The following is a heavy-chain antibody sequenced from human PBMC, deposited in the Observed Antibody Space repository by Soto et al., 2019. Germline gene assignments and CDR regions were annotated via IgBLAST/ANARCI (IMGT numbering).Heavy chain of an antibody. D-gene: IGHD3-3*01. CDR1: GYTFASYW. CDR3: ARVTGNYDFYSGHYGGRLDF. J-gene: IGHJ4*02. V-gene: IGHV5-51*01. Sequence: EVQMVQSGAEVMKPGQSLKISCQGFGYTFASYWIAWVRQMPGKGLEWMGIIYPGDSDTRYSPSFEGQVTFSADKSSSTAYLQWSSLKASDTGIYYCARVTGNYDFYSGHYGGRLDFWGRGTLVTVSS. CDR2: IYPGDSDT.